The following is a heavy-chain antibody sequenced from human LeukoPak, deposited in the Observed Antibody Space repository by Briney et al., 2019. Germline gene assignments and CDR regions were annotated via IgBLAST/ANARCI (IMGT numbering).Heavy chain of an antibody. J-gene: IGHJ4*02. CDR3: ARDSGGYDVDY. CDR1: GGSISSGGYY. Sequence: SETLSLTCTVSGGSISSGGYYWSWIRQPPGKGLEWIGHIYYSGSTNYNPSLKSRVTISLDMSKNQFSLRVSSVTAADTAVYYCARDSGGYDVDYWGQGTLVTVSS. V-gene: IGHV4-61*08. CDR2: IYYSGST. D-gene: IGHD5-12*01.